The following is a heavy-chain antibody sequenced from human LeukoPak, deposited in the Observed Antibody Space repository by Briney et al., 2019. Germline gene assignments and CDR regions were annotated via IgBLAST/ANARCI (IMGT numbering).Heavy chain of an antibody. CDR2: IKQDGSEK. D-gene: IGHD3-22*01. Sequence: PGRSLRLSCAASGFTFSSFWMNWVRQAPGKGLKWVAKIKQDGSEKYYVDSVKGRFTISRDNAKNSLYLQMNSLRAEDTALYYCAKGRLYYYDSSGYSPEAFDIWGQGTMVTVSS. V-gene: IGHV3-7*03. CDR1: GFTFSSFW. J-gene: IGHJ3*02. CDR3: AKGRLYYYDSSGYSPEAFDI.